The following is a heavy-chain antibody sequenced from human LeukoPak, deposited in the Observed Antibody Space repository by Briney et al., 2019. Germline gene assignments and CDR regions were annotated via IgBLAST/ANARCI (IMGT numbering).Heavy chain of an antibody. CDR3: ARPSTIAAADAFDI. CDR2: IHTSGST. J-gene: IGHJ3*02. V-gene: IGHV4-4*07. D-gene: IGHD6-13*01. CDR1: GGSISSYY. Sequence: KPSETLSLTCTFSGGSISSYYWSWIRQPAGKGLEWIGRIHTSGSTNYNPSLKSRVTMSVDTSKNQFSLKLSSVTAVDTAVYYCARPSTIAAADAFDIWGQGTMVTVSS.